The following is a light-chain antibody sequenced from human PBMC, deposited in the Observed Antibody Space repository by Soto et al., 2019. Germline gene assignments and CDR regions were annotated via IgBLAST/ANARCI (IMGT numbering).Light chain of an antibody. CDR2: EGS. CDR1: SSAFGIYDL. V-gene: IGLV2-23*03. J-gene: IGLJ2*01. Sequence: QSALTQPASVSGSPGQSITISCTATSSAFGIYDLVSWYQQYPGKAPKVIIFEGSKRPSGVSDRFSGSTSGNTASLTISGLQAEDEADYHCCSYAGNRTFVFGGGTKLTVL. CDR3: CSYAGNRTFV.